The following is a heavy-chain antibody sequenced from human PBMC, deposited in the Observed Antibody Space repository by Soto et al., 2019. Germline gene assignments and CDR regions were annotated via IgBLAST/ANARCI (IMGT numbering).Heavy chain of an antibody. CDR3: AGFRSGYFNFDY. D-gene: IGHD3-3*01. CDR2: IYYSGST. J-gene: IGHJ4*02. Sequence: LSLTCTVSGGSISSGGYYWSWIRQHPGKGLEWIGYIYYSGSTYYNPSLKSRVTISVDTSKNQFSLKLSSVTAADTAVYYCAGFRSGYFNFDYWGQGTLVTVSS. CDR1: GGSISSGGYY. V-gene: IGHV4-31*03.